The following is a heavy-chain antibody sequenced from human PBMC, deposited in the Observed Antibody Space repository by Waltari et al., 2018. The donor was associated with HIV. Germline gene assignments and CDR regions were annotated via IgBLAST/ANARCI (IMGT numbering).Heavy chain of an antibody. V-gene: IGHV4-59*01. Sequence: QVQLQESGPGLVQPSETLSLTCTGSGGCISSYYWSWIWLLPGKGLEWIGYIYYSGSTNYNPSLKSRVTISVDTSKNQFSLKLSSVTAADTAVYYCARARNDYGDYGWFDPWGQGTLVTVSS. CDR3: ARARNDYGDYGWFDP. CDR1: GGCISSYY. D-gene: IGHD4-17*01. J-gene: IGHJ5*02. CDR2: IYYSGST.